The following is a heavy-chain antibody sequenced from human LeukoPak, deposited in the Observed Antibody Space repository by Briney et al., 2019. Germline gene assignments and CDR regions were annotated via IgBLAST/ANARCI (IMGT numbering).Heavy chain of an antibody. D-gene: IGHD3-22*01. Sequence: PGGSLRLSCAASGFTFSSYSMNWVRQAPGKGLEWVSYISSSSSTIYYADSVKGRFTISRDNAKNSLYLQMNSLRAEDTAVYYCARDSHKADHRYYYDSSGYRFDYWGQGTLVTVSS. V-gene: IGHV3-48*04. J-gene: IGHJ4*02. CDR2: ISSSSSTI. CDR1: GFTFSSYS. CDR3: ARDSHKADHRYYYDSSGYRFDY.